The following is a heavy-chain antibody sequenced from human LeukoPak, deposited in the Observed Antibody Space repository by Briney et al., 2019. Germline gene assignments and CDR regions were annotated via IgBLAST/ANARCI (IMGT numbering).Heavy chain of an antibody. CDR1: GFTFDDYG. D-gene: IGHD2-15*01. CDR3: ARGALDAATPFDS. V-gene: IGHV3-20*04. J-gene: IGHJ5*01. Sequence: GGSLRLSCAASGFTFDDYGMSWVRQAPGKGLEWVSDINWNGGSTGYADSVKGRFTISRDNAKKSVYLQMNSLRAEDTAVYYCARGALDAATPFDSWGQGTLVTVPS. CDR2: INWNGGST.